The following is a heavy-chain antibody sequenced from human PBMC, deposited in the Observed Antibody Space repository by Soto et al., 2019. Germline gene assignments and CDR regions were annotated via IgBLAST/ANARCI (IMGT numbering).Heavy chain of an antibody. CDR3: ARGRGGDYGGNSGYYDY. CDR2: IWYDGSKK. CDR1: GFPFSGHG. V-gene: IGHV3-33*01. Sequence: VQLVESGGGVVQPGTSLRLSCAASGFPFSGHGMHWVRQAPGKGLEWMAVIWYDGSKKYYGDSVKGRFTISRDNSKNTLFLQMNSLRVEDTAVYYCARGRGGDYGGNSGYYDYWGQGTLVTVSS. J-gene: IGHJ4*02. D-gene: IGHD4-17*01.